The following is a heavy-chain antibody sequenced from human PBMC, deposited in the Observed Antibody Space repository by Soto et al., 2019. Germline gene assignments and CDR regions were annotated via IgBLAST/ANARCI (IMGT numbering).Heavy chain of an antibody. CDR2: ISGSGGST. J-gene: IGHJ6*03. D-gene: IGHD5-12*01. Sequence: GGSLRLSCAASGFTFSSYAMSWVRQAPGKGLEWVSVISGSGGSTYYADSVKGRFTISRDNSKNTLYLQMNSLRAEDTAVYYCAKDGSVGYSGYDLSYYYYYMDVWGKGTTVTVSS. CDR1: GFTFSSYA. V-gene: IGHV3-23*01. CDR3: AKDGSVGYSGYDLSYYYYYMDV.